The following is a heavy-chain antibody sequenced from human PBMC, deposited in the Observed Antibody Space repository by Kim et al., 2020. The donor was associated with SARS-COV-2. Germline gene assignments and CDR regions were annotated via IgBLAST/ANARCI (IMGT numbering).Heavy chain of an antibody. D-gene: IGHD3-22*01. V-gene: IGHV3-9*01. J-gene: IGHJ4*02. Sequence: GGSLRLSCAASGFTFDDYAMHWVRQAPGKGLEWVSGISWNSGSIGYADSVKGRFTISRDNAKNSLYLQMNSLRAEDTALYYCAKDRGTYYYDSSGYPYYFDYWGQGTLVTVSS. CDR2: ISWNSGSI. CDR3: AKDRGTYYYDSSGYPYYFDY. CDR1: GFTFDDYA.